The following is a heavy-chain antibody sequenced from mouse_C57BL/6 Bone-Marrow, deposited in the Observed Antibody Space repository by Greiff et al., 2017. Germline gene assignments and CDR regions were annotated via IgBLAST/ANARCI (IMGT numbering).Heavy chain of an antibody. CDR2: ISNGGGST. Sequence: EVKVEESGGGLVQPGGSLKLSCAASGFTFSDYYMYWVRQTPEKRLEWVAYISNGGGSTYYPDTVKGRFTISRDNAKNTLYLQMSRLKSEDTAMYYCASPITPMDYWGQGTSVTVSS. V-gene: IGHV5-12*01. CDR1: GFTFSDYY. D-gene: IGHD1-1*01. J-gene: IGHJ4*01. CDR3: ASPITPMDY.